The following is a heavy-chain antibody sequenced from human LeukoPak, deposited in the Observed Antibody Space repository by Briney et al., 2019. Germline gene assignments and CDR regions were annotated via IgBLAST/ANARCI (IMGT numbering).Heavy chain of an antibody. CDR1: GFTFSSYW. D-gene: IGHD3-16*01. CDR2: IKPDGSEK. Sequence: GGSLRLSCAASGFTFSSYWMSWVRQAPGKGLEWVADIKPDGSEKYYLDSVKGRFTISRDNAKNLLYLQMNSLRAEDMAVYYCARDWAHYEYWGQGTLVTVSS. J-gene: IGHJ4*02. V-gene: IGHV3-7*01. CDR3: ARDWAHYEY.